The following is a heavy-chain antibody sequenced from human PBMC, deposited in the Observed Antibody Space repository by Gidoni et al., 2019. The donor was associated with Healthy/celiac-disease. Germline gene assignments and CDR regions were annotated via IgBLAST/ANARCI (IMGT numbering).Heavy chain of an antibody. V-gene: IGHV1-69*02. Sequence: QVQLVQSGAEVKKPGSSVKVSCKASGGTFSRYTISWVRQAPGQGLEWMGRIIPILGIANYAQKFQGRVTITADKSTSTAYMELSSLRSEDTAVYYCARARSYSSSWPSARGHYYYYGMDVWGQGTTVTVSS. CDR1: GGTFSRYT. J-gene: IGHJ6*02. D-gene: IGHD6-13*01. CDR3: ARARSYSSSWPSARGHYYYYGMDV. CDR2: IIPILGIA.